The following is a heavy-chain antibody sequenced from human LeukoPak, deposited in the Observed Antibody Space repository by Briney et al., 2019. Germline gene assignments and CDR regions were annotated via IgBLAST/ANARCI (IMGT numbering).Heavy chain of an antibody. V-gene: IGHV1-69*05. D-gene: IGHD3-10*01. CDR1: GYTLTELS. J-gene: IGHJ3*02. Sequence: GASVKVSCKVSGYTLTELSMHWVRQAPGKGLEWMGGIIPIFGTANCAQKFQGRVTITTDESTSTAYMELSSLRSEDTAVYYCAGRRKIIDRGPFDIWGQGTMVTVSS. CDR2: IIPIFGTA. CDR3: AGRRKIIDRGPFDI.